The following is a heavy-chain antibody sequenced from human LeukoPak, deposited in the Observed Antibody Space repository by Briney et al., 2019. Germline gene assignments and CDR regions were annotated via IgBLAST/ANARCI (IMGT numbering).Heavy chain of an antibody. V-gene: IGHV4-34*01. CDR1: GGSFSGYY. CDR2: INHGGST. D-gene: IGHD6-13*01. Sequence: PSETLSPTCAVYGGSFSGYYWSWIRQPPGKGLEWIGEINHGGSTNYNPSLKSRVTISVDTSKNQFSLKLSSVTAADTAVYYCARASYSSSWYNYWGQGTLVTVSS. J-gene: IGHJ4*02. CDR3: ARASYSSSWYNY.